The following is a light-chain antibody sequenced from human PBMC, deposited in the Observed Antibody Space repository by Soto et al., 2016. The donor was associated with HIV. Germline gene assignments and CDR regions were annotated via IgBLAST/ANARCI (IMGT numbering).Light chain of an antibody. V-gene: IGLV3-19*01. CDR2: GKN. CDR1: SLRNYY. Sequence: SSELTQDPAVSVALGQTARITCQGDSLRNYYASWYQQKPGQAPILVIYGKNNRPSGIPDRFSGSSSGNTASLTITGAQAEDEADYYCNSRDSSGNHLPSNWVFGGGTKVTVL. J-gene: IGLJ3*02. CDR3: NSRDSSGNHLPSNWV.